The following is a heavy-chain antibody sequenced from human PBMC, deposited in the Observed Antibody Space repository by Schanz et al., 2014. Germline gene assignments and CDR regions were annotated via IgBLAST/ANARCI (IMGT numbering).Heavy chain of an antibody. D-gene: IGHD2-21*02. Sequence: EMQLLESGGGLIQPGGSLRLSCAASGFTFSTHAMSWVRQAPGKGLEWVSAISGSGGSTYYADSVKGRFTISRDNSKNTLYLQMNSLRAEDTAVYFCAKDLGVDCGDGCFNWYFDLWGRGTLVTVSS. CDR2: ISGSGGST. J-gene: IGHJ2*01. V-gene: IGHV3-23*01. CDR1: GFTFSTHA. CDR3: AKDLGVDCGDGCFNWYFDL.